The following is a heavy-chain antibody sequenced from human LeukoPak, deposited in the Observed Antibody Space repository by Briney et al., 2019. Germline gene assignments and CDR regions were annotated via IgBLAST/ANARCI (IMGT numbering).Heavy chain of an antibody. J-gene: IGHJ4*02. Sequence: VASVKVSCKASGYTFTGYYMHWVRQAPGQGLERMGWINPNSGGTNYAQKFQGRVTMTRDTSISTAYMELSRLRSDDTAVYYCARGYCSGGSCYSRYWGQGTLVTVSS. CDR2: INPNSGGT. CDR3: ARGYCSGGSCYSRY. D-gene: IGHD2-15*01. V-gene: IGHV1-2*02. CDR1: GYTFTGYY.